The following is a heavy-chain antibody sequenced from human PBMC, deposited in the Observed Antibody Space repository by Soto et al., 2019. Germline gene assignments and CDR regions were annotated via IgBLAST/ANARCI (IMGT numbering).Heavy chain of an antibody. CDR3: TTRDQGRFDH. CDR2: IIPFFDST. V-gene: IGHV1-69*06. D-gene: IGHD2-2*01. J-gene: IGHJ4*02. Sequence: QVQLVQSGAEGKRPGSSVKVSCTPSGGTFNTLSINWVRQAPGQGLEWMGAIIPFFDSTNYAQKFQDRVTITADKSLGTAYMELPSLRSDDTAVYYCTTRDQGRFDHWGQGTPLTVSS. CDR1: GGTFNTLS.